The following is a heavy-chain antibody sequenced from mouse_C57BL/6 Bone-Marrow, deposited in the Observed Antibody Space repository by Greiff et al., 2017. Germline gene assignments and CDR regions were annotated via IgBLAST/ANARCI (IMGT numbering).Heavy chain of an antibody. CDR3: ARSCDYDDYTMDY. CDR2: MHPNGGSP. D-gene: IGHD2-4*01. V-gene: IGHV1-64*01. CDR1: GYTFTNYW. J-gene: IGHJ4*01. Sequence: QVQLQQPGAELVKPGASVKLSCKASGYTFTNYWMHWVKQRPGQGLEWIGMMHPNGGSPDYNEKFKSEATLSVDKSSRTAYMELSSLTSEDSAVYCCARSCDYDDYTMDYWGQGTAVTVSS.